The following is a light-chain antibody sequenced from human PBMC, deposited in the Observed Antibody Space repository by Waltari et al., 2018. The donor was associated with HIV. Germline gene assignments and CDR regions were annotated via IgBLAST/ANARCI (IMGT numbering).Light chain of an antibody. CDR3: QHRGHWPS. V-gene: IGKV3D-20*02. CDR2: DAS. CDR1: QNIGNR. Sequence: TQSPAILSLPSGRTATLSCRASQNIGNRLAWYKFKPGKPPLLLTFDASRGANAGPDRFGGSGSGKNFTLTLSNLRPWDAAMYYCQHRGHWPSFGGGTRVEI. J-gene: IGKJ4*01.